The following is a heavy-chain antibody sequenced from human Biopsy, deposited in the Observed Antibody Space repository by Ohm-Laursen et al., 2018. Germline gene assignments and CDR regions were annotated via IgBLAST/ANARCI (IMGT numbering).Heavy chain of an antibody. CDR2: VYYTGST. CDR1: GDSISSYY. D-gene: IGHD3-22*01. CDR3: ARDRGYYSDRAVPGYFDL. V-gene: IGHV4-59*01. Sequence: TLSLTCTVSGDSISSYYWSWIRQPPGQGLEWIGYVYYTGSTDYYPSLQSRITISVDTSKNHFSLRLRSVTPADTAIYYCARDRGYYSDRAVPGYFDLWGRGTLVTVSS. J-gene: IGHJ2*01.